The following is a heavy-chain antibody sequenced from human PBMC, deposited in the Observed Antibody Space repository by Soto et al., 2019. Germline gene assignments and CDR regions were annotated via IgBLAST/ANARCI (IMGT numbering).Heavy chain of an antibody. CDR2: IIPIFGTT. Sequence: QMHLVQSGAEVKKPGSSVKVSCKASGGSFSYTLSWVRQAPGQGLGWMGGIIPIFGTTNYAQKFQDRVTITADESTKTAYMELNTLRSEDTAVYYCARLHSHGTYGMDVWGQGTTVTVSS. J-gene: IGHJ6*02. CDR3: ARLHSHGTYGMDV. D-gene: IGHD5-18*01. CDR1: GGSFSYT. V-gene: IGHV1-69*01.